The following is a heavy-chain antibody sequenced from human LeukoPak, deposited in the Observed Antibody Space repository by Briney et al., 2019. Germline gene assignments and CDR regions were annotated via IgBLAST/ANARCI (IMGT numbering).Heavy chain of an antibody. CDR2: INTDGSHT. J-gene: IGHJ6*02. V-gene: IGHV3-74*01. CDR1: GLTFSSYW. CDR3: TRDSFISNVYYGMDV. D-gene: IGHD2-15*01. Sequence: PGGSLRLSCAASGLTFSSYWMHWVRQAPGKGLVWVSRINTDGSHTSYADSVKGRFTTSRDNAKNTLYLQMNSLRAEDAAVYFCTRDSFISNVYYGMDVWGQGATVTVSS.